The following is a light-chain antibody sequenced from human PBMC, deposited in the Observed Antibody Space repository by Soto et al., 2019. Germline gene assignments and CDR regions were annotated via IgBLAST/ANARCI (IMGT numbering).Light chain of an antibody. V-gene: IGLV2-14*01. CDR3: SSYTSSSTYV. CDR1: SSDVGGYNY. CDR2: DVS. J-gene: IGLJ1*01. Sequence: SVLTQPASVSGSPGQSITISCTGTSSDVGGYNYVSWYQQHPGKAPKLMIYDVSNRPSGFSNRFSGSKSGNTASLSISGLQAEDESDYYFSSYTSSSTYVFGTGTKLTVL.